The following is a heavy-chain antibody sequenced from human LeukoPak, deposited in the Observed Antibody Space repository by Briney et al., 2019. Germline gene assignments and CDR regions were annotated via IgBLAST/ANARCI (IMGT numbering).Heavy chain of an antibody. Sequence: ASVKVSCKVSGYTLTELSMHWVRQAPGKGLEWMGGFDPEDGETIYAQKFQGRVTMTEDTSTDTAYMELSSLRSEDTAVYYCARAEDLVVAPDYWGQGTLVTVSS. J-gene: IGHJ4*02. CDR2: FDPEDGET. D-gene: IGHD2-2*01. CDR1: GYTLTELS. V-gene: IGHV1-24*01. CDR3: ARAEDLVVAPDY.